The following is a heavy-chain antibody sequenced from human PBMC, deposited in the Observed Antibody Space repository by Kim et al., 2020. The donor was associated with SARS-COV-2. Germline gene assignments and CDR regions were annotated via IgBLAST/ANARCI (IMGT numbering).Heavy chain of an antibody. CDR2: ISSSSSYI. J-gene: IGHJ6*02. D-gene: IGHD3-3*01. V-gene: IGHV3-21*01. Sequence: GGSLRLSCAASGFTFSSYSMNWVRQAPGKGLEWVSSISSSSSYIYYADSVKGRFTISRDNAKNSLYLQMNSLRAEDTAVYYCARDLGRDYDFWSGYSLFNYGMDVWGQGTTVTVSS. CDR1: GFTFSSYS. CDR3: ARDLGRDYDFWSGYSLFNYGMDV.